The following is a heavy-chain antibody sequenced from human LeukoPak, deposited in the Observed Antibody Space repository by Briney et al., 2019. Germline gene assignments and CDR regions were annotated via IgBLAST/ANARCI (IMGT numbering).Heavy chain of an antibody. CDR2: IKQDGSEK. V-gene: IGHV3-7*01. D-gene: IGHD3-3*01. Sequence: PGGSLRLSCAASGFTFSSYWMSWVRQAPGKGLEWVANIKQDGSEKYYVDSVKGRFTISRDNAKNSLYLQMNSLRAEDTAVYYCARAALGTIFGVVRYYYHYYMDVWGKGTTVTVSS. CDR3: ARAALGTIFGVVRYYYHYYMDV. CDR1: GFTFSSYW. J-gene: IGHJ6*03.